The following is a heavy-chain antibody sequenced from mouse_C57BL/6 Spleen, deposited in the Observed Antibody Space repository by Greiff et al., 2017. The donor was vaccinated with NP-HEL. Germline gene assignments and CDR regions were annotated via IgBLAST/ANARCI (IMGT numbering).Heavy chain of an antibody. CDR3: ARHITTVVATDYFDY. Sequence: VQLQQPGAELVKPGASVKLSCKASGYTFTSYWMHWVKQRPGQGLEWIGMIHPNSGSTNYNEKFKSKATLTVDKSSSTAYMQLSSLTSEDSAVYYCARHITTVVATDYFDYWGQGTTLTVSS. J-gene: IGHJ2*01. V-gene: IGHV1-64*01. CDR2: IHPNSGST. CDR1: GYTFTSYW. D-gene: IGHD1-1*01.